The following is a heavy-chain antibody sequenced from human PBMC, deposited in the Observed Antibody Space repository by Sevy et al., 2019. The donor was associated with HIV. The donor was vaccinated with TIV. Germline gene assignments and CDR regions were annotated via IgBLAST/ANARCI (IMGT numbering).Heavy chain of an antibody. CDR2: MIPIFGAA. J-gene: IGHJ3*02. CDR1: GGTFTNSA. D-gene: IGHD3-16*01. CDR3: ACYAIDVFYI. Sequence: ASVKVSCKASGGTFTNSAINWVRQAPGQGLEWMGGMIPIFGAADYAQKFQGRVTIVADESTNTAYMELSRLRSDDTAVYYCACYAIDVFYIWGQGTMVTVSS. V-gene: IGHV1-69*13.